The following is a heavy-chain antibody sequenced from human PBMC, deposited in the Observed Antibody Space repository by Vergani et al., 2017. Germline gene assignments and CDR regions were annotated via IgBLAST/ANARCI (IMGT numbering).Heavy chain of an antibody. CDR3: SRDRAPGYSSSSAWFDP. CDR1: GDSVSSNSTA. J-gene: IGHJ5*02. Sequence: QVQLQQSGPGLVKPSQTLSLTCAISGDSVSSNSTAWDWIRQSPSRGREWLGRTYNRTTWYNEYAVSVKIRITINPDTSKNQFSLQLNSVTPEDTVVYYXSRDRAPGYSSSSAWFDPWGQGTLVTVSS. D-gene: IGHD6-6*01. V-gene: IGHV6-1*01. CDR2: TYNRTTWYN.